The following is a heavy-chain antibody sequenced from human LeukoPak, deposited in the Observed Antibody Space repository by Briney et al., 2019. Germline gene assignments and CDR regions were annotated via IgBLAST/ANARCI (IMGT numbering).Heavy chain of an antibody. J-gene: IGHJ3*02. V-gene: IGHV1-69*01. Sequence: ASVTVSCTASGGTFSSYAISWVRQAPGQGLEWMGGIIPIFGTANYAQKFQGRVTITADESTSTAYMELSSLRSEDTAVYYCARDTAMATGAFDIWGQGTMVTVSS. CDR3: ARDTAMATGAFDI. D-gene: IGHD5-18*01. CDR2: IIPIFGTA. CDR1: GGTFSSYA.